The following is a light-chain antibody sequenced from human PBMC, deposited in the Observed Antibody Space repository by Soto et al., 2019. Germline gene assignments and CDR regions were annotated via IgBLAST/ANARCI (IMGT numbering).Light chain of an antibody. Sequence: QSVLTQPASVSGSPGQSITISCTGTSSDVGGYNYVSWYQQHPGKAPKLMISDVSNRPSGVSNRFSGSKSGNTASLTISGLQAEDEADYYCSSYSSSSTPYLFGSGTKVTVL. CDR3: SSYSSSSTPYL. CDR2: DVS. V-gene: IGLV2-14*03. J-gene: IGLJ1*01. CDR1: SSDVGGYNY.